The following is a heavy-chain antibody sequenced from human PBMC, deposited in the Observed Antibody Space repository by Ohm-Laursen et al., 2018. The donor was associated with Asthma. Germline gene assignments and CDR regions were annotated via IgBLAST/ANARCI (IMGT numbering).Heavy chain of an antibody. D-gene: IGHD1-26*01. CDR3: ARVLVGATPKGDY. CDR2: ISSSSTYI. J-gene: IGHJ4*02. Sequence: GSLRLCCAASGFTFSSYSMNWVRQAPGKGLGWVSSISSSSTYIYYADSVKGRFTISRDNAKNSLYLQMNSLRAEDTAVYYCARVLVGATPKGDYWGQGTLVTVSS. V-gene: IGHV3-21*01. CDR1: GFTFSSYS.